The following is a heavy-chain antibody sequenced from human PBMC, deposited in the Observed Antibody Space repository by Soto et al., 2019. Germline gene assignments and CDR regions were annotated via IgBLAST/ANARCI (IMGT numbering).Heavy chain of an antibody. V-gene: IGHV1-69*01. CDR3: ARGGRMGNWYFDL. D-gene: IGHD3-10*01. CDR2: IIPMFGST. CDR1: GGTFNNLA. J-gene: IGHJ2*01. Sequence: QVQLVQSGAEVKKPGSSVKLSCNAAGGTFNNLAVSWVRQAPGQGLEWMGEIIPMFGSTNYAQRFQGRVTNTADESRSLAYMYLSSLRSDATAIYYFARGGRMGNWYFDLWGRGTLVTVSS.